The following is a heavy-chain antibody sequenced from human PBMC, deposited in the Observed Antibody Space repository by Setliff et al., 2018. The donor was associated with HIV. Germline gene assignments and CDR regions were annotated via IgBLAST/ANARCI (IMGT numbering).Heavy chain of an antibody. CDR3: ASTRIPIWFFHY. Sequence: SETLSLTCAVSGYSISIGYYWGWIRQPPGKGLEWIGNIYHSGSTDYNPSLKNRVTISVDTSKNQFSLKVNSVTAADTAVYYCASTRIPIWFFHYWAQGTLVTVSS. J-gene: IGHJ4*02. D-gene: IGHD3-9*01. V-gene: IGHV4-38-2*01. CDR2: IYHSGST. CDR1: GYSISIGYY.